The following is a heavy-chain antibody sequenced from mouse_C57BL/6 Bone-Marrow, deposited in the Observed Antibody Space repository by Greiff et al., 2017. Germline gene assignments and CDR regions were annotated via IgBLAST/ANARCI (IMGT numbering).Heavy chain of an antibody. CDR2: ISYDGSN. CDR3: ARARTGFAY. V-gene: IGHV3-6*01. J-gene: IGHJ3*01. CDR1: GYSITSGYY. Sequence: EVQLQESGPGLVKPSQSLSLTCSVTGYSITSGYYWNWLRQFPGNKLEWMGYISYDGSNNYNPSLKNRISITRDTSKNQFFLKLNSVTTEDTATDYWARARTGFAYWGQGTLVTVSA. D-gene: IGHD4-1*01.